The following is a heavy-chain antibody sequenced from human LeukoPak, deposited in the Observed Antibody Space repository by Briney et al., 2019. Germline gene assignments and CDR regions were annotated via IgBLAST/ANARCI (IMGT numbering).Heavy chain of an antibody. D-gene: IGHD4-11*01. V-gene: IGHV1-18*04. J-gene: IGHJ1*01. CDR2: IRADNGDT. CDR1: GYKFLSHG. CDR3: ARDWPTVIADF. Sequence: ASVKVSCKTSGYKFLSHGISWVRQAPGHGLEWLGWIRADNGDTRFAQKFQGRFTMTTDTSTSTAHMELRSLRSDDTAVYYCARDWPTVIADFWGQGTLVTVSS.